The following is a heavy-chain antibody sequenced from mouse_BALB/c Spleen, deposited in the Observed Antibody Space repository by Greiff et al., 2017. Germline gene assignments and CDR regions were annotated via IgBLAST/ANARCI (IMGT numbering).Heavy chain of an antibody. CDR1: GFTFNTYA. CDR3: VREDDDGSHWYFDV. V-gene: IGHV10-3*03. CDR2: IRSKSNNYAT. J-gene: IGHJ1*01. Sequence: EVKLLESGGGLVQPKGSLKLSCAASGFTFNTYAMHWVCQAPGKGLEWVARIRSKSNNYATYYADSVKDRFTISRDDSQSMLYLQMNNLKTEDTAMYYCVREDDDGSHWYFDVWGAGTTVTVSS. D-gene: IGHD2-3*01.